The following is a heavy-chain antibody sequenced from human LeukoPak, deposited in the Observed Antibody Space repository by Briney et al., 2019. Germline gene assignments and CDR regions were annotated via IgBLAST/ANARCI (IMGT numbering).Heavy chain of an antibody. CDR2: IKWDGSST. Sequence: PGGSLRLSCAASGFTFDDYAMSWVRQAPGKGLEWVSGIKWDGSSTAYADSVKGRFTISRDNARNSLYLQMNSLRAEDTAFYYCARDRRRGDYYDTSGYRGGYFEHWGQGTLATVSS. V-gene: IGHV3-20*04. CDR1: GFTFDDYA. CDR3: ARDRRRGDYYDTSGYRGGYFEH. D-gene: IGHD3-22*01. J-gene: IGHJ4*02.